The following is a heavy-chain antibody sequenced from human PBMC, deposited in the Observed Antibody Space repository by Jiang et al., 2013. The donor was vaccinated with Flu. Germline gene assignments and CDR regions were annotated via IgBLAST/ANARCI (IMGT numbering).Heavy chain of an antibody. CDR3: AKDLSGPRYWYFDV. V-gene: IGHV3-23*04. D-gene: IGHD3-10*01. J-gene: IGHJ2*01. CDR2: ISGSGVGT. CDR1: GFTFSTFA. Sequence: QLVESGGGFVQPGGSLRLSCAASGFTFSTFAMSWVRQVPGKGLEWVSAISGSGVGTYYADSVKGRFTVSRDNLESTLYLQMNNLRAEDTAIYYCAKDLSGPRYWYFDVWGRGTLVTVSS.